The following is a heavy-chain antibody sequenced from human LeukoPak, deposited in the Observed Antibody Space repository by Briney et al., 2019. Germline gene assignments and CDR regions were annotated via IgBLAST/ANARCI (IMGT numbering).Heavy chain of an antibody. J-gene: IGHJ4*02. CDR3: ARDSGYSYADDY. CDR2: ITYNSGTI. V-gene: IGHV3-48*02. CDR1: GSTFRSYA. Sequence: GGSLRLSCAASGSTFRSYAMQWVRQAPGKGLEWVSYITYNSGTIFYADSVKGRFTISRDNAKDSLYLQMSSLRDEDTAVYYCARDSGYSYADDYWGQGTLVTVSS. D-gene: IGHD5-18*01.